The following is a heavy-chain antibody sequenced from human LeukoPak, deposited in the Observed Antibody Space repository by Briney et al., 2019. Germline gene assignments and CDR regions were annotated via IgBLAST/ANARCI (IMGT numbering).Heavy chain of an antibody. V-gene: IGHV1-18*01. Sequence: ASVKVSCKASGYTFTSYGINWVRQAPGQGLEWMGLINPYNGNTKYAQNLQGRVTGTTDTSTSTAYMEQRSLRSDDTAVYYCARVLYGYGAYYFDYWGQGTLVTVSS. CDR1: GYTFTSYG. CDR3: ARVLYGYGAYYFDY. CDR2: INPYNGNT. D-gene: IGHD5-18*01. J-gene: IGHJ4*02.